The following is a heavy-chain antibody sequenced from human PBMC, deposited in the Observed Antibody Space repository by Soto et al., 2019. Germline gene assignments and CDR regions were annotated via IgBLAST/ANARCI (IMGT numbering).Heavy chain of an antibody. Sequence: EVQLVESGGGLVQPGGSLRLSCEGSGFTFSNYWMNWVRQAPGKGLEWVAYISRDGSETTYVASVKGRFTISRDNAQISLVLQMDSLRVEDTAMYYCARGVGDGYYGGPDYWGQGTRVTVSS. CDR1: GFTFSNYW. D-gene: IGHD3-3*01. CDR2: ISRDGSET. CDR3: ARGVGDGYYGGPDY. J-gene: IGHJ4*02. V-gene: IGHV3-7*01.